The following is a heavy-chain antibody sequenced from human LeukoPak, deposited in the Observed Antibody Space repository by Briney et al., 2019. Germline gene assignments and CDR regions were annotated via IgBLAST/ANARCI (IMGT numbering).Heavy chain of an antibody. CDR2: INPNSGGT. J-gene: IGHJ4*02. V-gene: IGHV1-2*02. D-gene: IGHD3-9*01. Sequence: ASVKVSCKASGGTFSNYVIIWVRQAPGQGLEWMGWINPNSGGTNYAQKFQGRVTMTRDTSITTAYMEMSRLRSDDTALYYCARSPHILTGENFDYWGQGTLVTVSS. CDR1: GGTFSNYV. CDR3: ARSPHILTGENFDY.